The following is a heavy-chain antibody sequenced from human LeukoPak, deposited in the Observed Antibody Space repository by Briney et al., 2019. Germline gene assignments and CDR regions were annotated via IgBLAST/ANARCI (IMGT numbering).Heavy chain of an antibody. CDR1: GFTFSSNG. Sequence: GGSLRLSCAASGFTFSSNGMTWVRQAPGKGLEWVSAISGSSSNTYYADSVKGRFIVSRDNSKNTLYLQMNSLRAEDTAVYYCAKGPSSYAPGYMAVWGKGTTVTISS. V-gene: IGHV3-23*01. CDR2: ISGSSSNT. D-gene: IGHD2-2*01. J-gene: IGHJ6*03. CDR3: AKGPSSYAPGYMAV.